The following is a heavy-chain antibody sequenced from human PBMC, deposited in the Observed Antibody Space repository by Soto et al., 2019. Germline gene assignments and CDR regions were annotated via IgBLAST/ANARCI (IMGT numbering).Heavy chain of an antibody. CDR2: ISKSGLDR. J-gene: IGHJ4*02. CDR3: MKVRDY. CDR1: GFMFSDYA. V-gene: IGHV3-23*04. Sequence: EVKLVESGGGLVQPGESLRISCKVSGFMFSDYAMTWVRQAPGKGLEWVSSISKSGLDRDYADSVKGRFTISRDNSENTVHLQMDSLKVEDTAGYFCMKVRDYWGQGTQVTVS.